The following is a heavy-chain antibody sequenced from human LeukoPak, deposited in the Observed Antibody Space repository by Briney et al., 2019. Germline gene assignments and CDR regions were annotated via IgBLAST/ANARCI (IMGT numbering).Heavy chain of an antibody. V-gene: IGHV4-61*02. CDR3: AREPRGYYDSSGYYFDY. Sequence: SETLSLTCTVSGGSISSGSYYWSWIRQPAGKGLEWIGRIYTSGSTNYNPSLKSRVTISVDTSKNQFSLKLSSVTAADTAVYYRAREPRGYYDSSGYYFDYWGQGTLVTVSS. CDR1: GGSISSGSYY. CDR2: IYTSGST. D-gene: IGHD3-22*01. J-gene: IGHJ4*02.